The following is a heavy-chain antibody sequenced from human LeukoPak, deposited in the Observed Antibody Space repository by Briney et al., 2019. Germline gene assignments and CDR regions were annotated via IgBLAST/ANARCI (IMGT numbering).Heavy chain of an antibody. D-gene: IGHD3-10*01. CDR1: GGSISTYY. CDR2: IYTSEST. Sequence: SETLSLTCAVSGGSISTYYWSWIRQPAGKGLEWIGRIYTSESTNYNPSLKSRVTMSVDTSKNQFSLNLRSVTAADTAVYYCAREISGTYYNPLGYMDVWGKGTTVTVSS. CDR3: AREISGTYYNPLGYMDV. V-gene: IGHV4-4*07. J-gene: IGHJ6*03.